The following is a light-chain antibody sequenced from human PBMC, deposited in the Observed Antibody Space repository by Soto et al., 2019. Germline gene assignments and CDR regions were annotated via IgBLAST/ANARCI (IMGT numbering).Light chain of an antibody. CDR2: AAS. Sequence: DIQMTQSPSSLSASVGDRVTITCRTSQPINIYINWYQHKPGKAPKLLIYAASSLQSGVPSRFSGSGSGADFTLTISSLQPEDFATYYCQQSYSAPTFGGGTKVDIK. CDR3: QQSYSAPT. J-gene: IGKJ4*01. CDR1: QPINIY. V-gene: IGKV1-39*01.